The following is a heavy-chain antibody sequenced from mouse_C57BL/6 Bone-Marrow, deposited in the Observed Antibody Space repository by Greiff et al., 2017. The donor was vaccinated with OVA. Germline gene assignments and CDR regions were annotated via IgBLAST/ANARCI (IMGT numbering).Heavy chain of an antibody. CDR1: GFTFSDFY. CDR2: SRNKANDYTT. J-gene: IGHJ4*01. Sequence: EVQGVESGGGLVQSGRSLRLSCATSGFTFSDFYMEWVRQAPGKGLEWIAASRNKANDYTTEYSASVKGRFIVSRDTSQSILYLQMNALRAEDTAIYYCARDASGTSGAMDYWGQGTSVTVSS. D-gene: IGHD4-1*01. V-gene: IGHV7-1*01. CDR3: ARDASGTSGAMDY.